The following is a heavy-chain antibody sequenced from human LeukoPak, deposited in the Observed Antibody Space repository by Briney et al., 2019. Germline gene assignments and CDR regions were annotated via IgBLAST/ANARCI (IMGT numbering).Heavy chain of an antibody. Sequence: GSLRLSCAASGFTFSSYSMNWVRQAPGKGLEWVSYVSSSGSTIYYADSVKGRFTISRDNAKKSLYLQMNSLRAEDTAVYYCARYCSSSGCPDDAFDIWGQGTMVTVSS. V-gene: IGHV3-48*01. D-gene: IGHD2-2*01. CDR3: ARYCSSSGCPDDAFDI. CDR2: VSSSGSTI. J-gene: IGHJ3*02. CDR1: GFTFSSYS.